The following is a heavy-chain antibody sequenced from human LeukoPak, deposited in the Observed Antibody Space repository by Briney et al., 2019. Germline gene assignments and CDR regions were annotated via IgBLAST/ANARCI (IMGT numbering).Heavy chain of an antibody. CDR3: ARDRSTVDYYGLDV. CDR1: GGSISSGDFY. J-gene: IGHJ6*02. V-gene: IGHV4-30-4*01. D-gene: IGHD4-23*01. Sequence: SETLSLTCTVSGGSISSGDFYWSWIRQPPEKGLEYIGYIYYSGITFYNPSLRSRITISIDTSKNQFSLKLSSVTAADTAVYYCARDRSTVDYYGLDVWGQGTTVIVSS. CDR2: IYYSGIT.